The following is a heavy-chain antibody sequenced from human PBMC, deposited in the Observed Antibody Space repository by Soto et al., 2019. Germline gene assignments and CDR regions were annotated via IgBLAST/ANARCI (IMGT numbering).Heavy chain of an antibody. D-gene: IGHD3-10*01. CDR1: GGSISSDY. V-gene: IGHV4-59*01. Sequence: SETLSLTCTVSGGSISSDYWSWIRQPPGKGLEWIGFIYYSGSINYNPSFESRVAISVDTSKNQFSLKLSSVTAADTAVYYCARVVGYYGSGTVWFDPWGQGTLVTVSS. J-gene: IGHJ5*02. CDR3: ARVVGYYGSGTVWFDP. CDR2: IYYSGSI.